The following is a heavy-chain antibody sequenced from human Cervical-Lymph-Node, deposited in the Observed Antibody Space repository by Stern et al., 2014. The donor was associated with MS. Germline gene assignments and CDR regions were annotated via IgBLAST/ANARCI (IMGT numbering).Heavy chain of an antibody. CDR2: ISVGTDYI. V-gene: IGHV3-21*01. J-gene: IGHJ6*02. Sequence: VQLLESGGGLVKPGGSLRLSCEASGFTFNSYSMNWVRQAPGKGLEWVSSISVGTDYIYYADSVKGRFTISRDNAKNSLFLQMNTLRAEDTAVYYCARVDCSGTNCFYYYYGMDVWGQGTTVTVSS. D-gene: IGHD2-2*01. CDR1: GFTFNSYS. CDR3: ARVDCSGTNCFYYYYGMDV.